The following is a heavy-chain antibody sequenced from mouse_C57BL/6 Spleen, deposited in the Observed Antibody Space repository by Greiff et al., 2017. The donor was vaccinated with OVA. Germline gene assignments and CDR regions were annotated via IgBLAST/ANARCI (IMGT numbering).Heavy chain of an antibody. J-gene: IGHJ4*01. CDR2: INPYNGGT. Sequence: EVQLQQSGPVLVKPGASVKMSCKASGYTFTDYYMNWVKQSHGKSLEWIGVINPYNGGTSYNQKFKGKATLTVDKSSSTAYMELNSLTSEDSAVYYCAREGDYAMDYWGQGTSVTVSS. CDR1: GYTFTDYY. CDR3: AREGDYAMDY. V-gene: IGHV1-19*01.